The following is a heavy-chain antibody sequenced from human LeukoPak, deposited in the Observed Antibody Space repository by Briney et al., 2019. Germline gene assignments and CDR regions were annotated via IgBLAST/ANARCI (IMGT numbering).Heavy chain of an antibody. D-gene: IGHD2-2*01. CDR1: GFTFSSYA. J-gene: IGHJ5*02. CDR3: AKDTPSPYQLLLNPNWFDP. Sequence: PGGSLRLSCAASGFTFSSYAMSWVRQAPGKGLEWVSAISGSGGSTYYADSVKGRFTISRDNSKNTLYLQMNSLRAEDTAVYYCAKDTPSPYQLLLNPNWFDPWGQGTLVTVSS. V-gene: IGHV3-23*01. CDR2: ISGSGGST.